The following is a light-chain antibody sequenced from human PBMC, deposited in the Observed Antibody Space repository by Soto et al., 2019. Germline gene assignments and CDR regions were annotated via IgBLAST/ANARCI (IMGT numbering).Light chain of an antibody. CDR1: QSISSW. J-gene: IGKJ1*01. Sequence: DIQMTQSPSTLSASVGDRVTITCRASQSISSWLAWYQQKPGKAPKLLIYKASGLESGVPSRFSGSGSGTDFTLTISSLQPDDFATYYCQQYNSYPWTFDQGTKVEIK. CDR2: KAS. V-gene: IGKV1-5*03. CDR3: QQYNSYPWT.